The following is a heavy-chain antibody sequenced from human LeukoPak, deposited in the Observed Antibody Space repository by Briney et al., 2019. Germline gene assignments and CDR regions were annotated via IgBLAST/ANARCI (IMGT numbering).Heavy chain of an antibody. CDR2: ISYSGST. CDR3: VGDYGDPETYYYYGMDV. CDR1: GGSIRSYY. Sequence: KPSETLSLTCTVSGGSIRSYYWSWIRQPPGKGLEWIGYISYSGSTNYNPSLKSRVTISVDTSKNQFSLKLSSVTAADTAVYYCVGDYGDPETYYYYGMDVWGQGTTVTVSS. J-gene: IGHJ6*02. D-gene: IGHD4-17*01. V-gene: IGHV4-59*12.